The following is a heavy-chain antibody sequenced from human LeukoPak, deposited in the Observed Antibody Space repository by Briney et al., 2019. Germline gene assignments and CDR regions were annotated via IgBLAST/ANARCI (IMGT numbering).Heavy chain of an antibody. V-gene: IGHV5-51*01. CDR3: ARGTSGYWPY. CDR2: MNPGGSDT. D-gene: IGHD3-22*01. J-gene: IGHJ4*02. Sequence: GESLKISCKGSEYIFINYWIGWVRQMPGKGLEWMRIMNPGGSDTRYSPSFQGQVTISADKSISTAYLQWNSLKASDTAMYYCARGTSGYWPYWGQGTLVTVSS. CDR1: EYIFINYW.